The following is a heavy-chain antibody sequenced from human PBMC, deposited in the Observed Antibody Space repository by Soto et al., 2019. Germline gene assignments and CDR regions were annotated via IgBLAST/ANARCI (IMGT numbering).Heavy chain of an antibody. D-gene: IGHD4-17*01. Sequence: QVQLVQSGAEEKKPGASVKVSCKASGYTFTSYAMHWVRQAPGQRLEWMGWINAGNGNTKYSQKFQGRVTITRDTSASTAYMVLSSLRSEYKAVYFCASDSYGGEFDYWGQGTLVTVSS. CDR3: ASDSYGGEFDY. V-gene: IGHV1-3*05. CDR2: INAGNGNT. CDR1: GYTFTSYA. J-gene: IGHJ4*02.